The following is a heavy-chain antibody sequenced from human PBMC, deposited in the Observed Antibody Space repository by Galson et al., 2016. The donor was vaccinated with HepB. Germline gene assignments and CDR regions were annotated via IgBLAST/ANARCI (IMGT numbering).Heavy chain of an antibody. D-gene: IGHD1-1*01. CDR1: GGSFSDYS. CDR3: ARDARRTSKGAPRTFYYYYALDV. CDR2: IAHSGST. V-gene: IGHV4-34*01. J-gene: IGHJ6*02. Sequence: SETLSLTCAVYGGSFSDYSWSWIRQPPGKGLEWIGEIAHSGSTNYNPSLKRRVTISEDTSKNQVPLKLRSVIAADTAIYYCARDARRTSKGAPRTFYYYYALDVWGQGTTVTVSS.